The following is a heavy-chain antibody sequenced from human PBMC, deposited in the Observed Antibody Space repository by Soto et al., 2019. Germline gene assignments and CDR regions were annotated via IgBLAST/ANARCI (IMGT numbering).Heavy chain of an antibody. CDR2: ISGSGIST. D-gene: IGHD2-15*01. CDR3: AKGPLDDCLGGSCHFDH. CDR1: GFTFSTYP. Sequence: GGSLRLSCAASGFTFSTYPMSWVRQAPGKGLEWVSGISGSGISTYYTDSVKGRFTISRDNSKNTVFLQMNSLRDEDTAVYFCAKGPLDDCLGGSCHFDHWGQGVLVTVSS. J-gene: IGHJ4*02. V-gene: IGHV3-23*01.